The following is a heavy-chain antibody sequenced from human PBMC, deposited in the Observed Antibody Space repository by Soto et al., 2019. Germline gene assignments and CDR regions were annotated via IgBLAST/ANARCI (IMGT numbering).Heavy chain of an antibody. CDR3: ARARTAAAGRNWFDP. V-gene: IGHV1-18*01. Sequence: ASVKVSCKASGYTFTSYGISWVRQAPGQGLEWMGWISAYNGNTNYAQKLQGRVTMTTDTSTSTAYMELRSLRSDDTAVYYCARARTAAAGRNWFDPWGQGTLVTVSS. D-gene: IGHD6-13*01. CDR1: GYTFTSYG. CDR2: ISAYNGNT. J-gene: IGHJ5*02.